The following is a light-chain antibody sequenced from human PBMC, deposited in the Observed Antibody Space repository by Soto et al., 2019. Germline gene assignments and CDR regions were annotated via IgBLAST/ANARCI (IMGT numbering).Light chain of an antibody. CDR2: AAS. J-gene: IGKJ4*01. Sequence: IQLTQTPSSLSASVGGRVTITCRASQGISSFLAWYQQKPGKAPKLLIYAASSLQSGVPSRFSGSGFGTDFTLTIISLQPEDFATYYCQQVESYPSTFGGGTTVEMK. V-gene: IGKV1-9*01. CDR3: QQVESYPST. CDR1: QGISSF.